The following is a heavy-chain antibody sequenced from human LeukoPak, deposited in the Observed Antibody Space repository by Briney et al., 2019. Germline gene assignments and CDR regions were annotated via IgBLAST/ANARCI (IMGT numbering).Heavy chain of an antibody. CDR3: AREGGSYRGYFDY. J-gene: IGHJ4*02. CDR2: TYYSGST. D-gene: IGHD1-26*01. CDR1: GGSISSYY. Sequence: SETLSLTCTVSGGSISSYYWSYIRQPPGKGLEWIGYTYYSGSTNYNPSLKSRVTISVDTSKNQFSLRLSSVTAADTAVYYCAREGGSYRGYFDYWGQGTLVTVSS. V-gene: IGHV4-59*01.